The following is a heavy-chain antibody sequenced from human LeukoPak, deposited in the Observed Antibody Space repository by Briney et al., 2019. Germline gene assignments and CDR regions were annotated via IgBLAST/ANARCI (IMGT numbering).Heavy chain of an antibody. CDR1: GGSFSGYY. V-gene: IGHV4-34*01. Sequence: PSETLSLTCAVYGGSFSGYYWSWIRQPPGKGLEWIGEINHSGSTNYNPSLKSRVTISVDTSKNQFSLKLSSVTAADTAVYYCARGSGGKSYYYYYYMDVWGKGTTVTISS. CDR2: INHSGST. D-gene: IGHD4-23*01. CDR3: ARGSGGKSYYYYYYMDV. J-gene: IGHJ6*03.